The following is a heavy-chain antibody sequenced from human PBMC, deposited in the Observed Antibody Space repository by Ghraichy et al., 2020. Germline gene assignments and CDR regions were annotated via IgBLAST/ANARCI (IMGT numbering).Heavy chain of an antibody. Sequence: LSLTCTVSGGSISSYYWSWIRQPAGKGLEWIGRIYTSGSTNYNPSLKSRVTMSVDTSKNQFSLKLSSVTAADTAVYYCARQGITMVRGGDAFDIWGQGTMVTVSS. J-gene: IGHJ3*02. V-gene: IGHV4-4*07. D-gene: IGHD3-10*01. CDR2: IYTSGST. CDR3: ARQGITMVRGGDAFDI. CDR1: GGSISSYY.